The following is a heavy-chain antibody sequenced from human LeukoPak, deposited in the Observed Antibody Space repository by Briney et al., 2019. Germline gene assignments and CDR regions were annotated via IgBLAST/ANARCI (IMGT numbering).Heavy chain of an antibody. CDR1: GFTFSSYS. CDR2: ISSNSSTI. Sequence: PGGPLRLSCAAPGFTFSSYSMNWVRQAPGKGLEWVSYISSNSSTIYYADSVKGRFTISRDNAKNSLYLQMNSLRDEDTAVYYCARDVKGSSGWSGHWGQGTLVTVSS. CDR3: ARDVKGSSGWSGH. D-gene: IGHD6-19*01. J-gene: IGHJ4*02. V-gene: IGHV3-48*02.